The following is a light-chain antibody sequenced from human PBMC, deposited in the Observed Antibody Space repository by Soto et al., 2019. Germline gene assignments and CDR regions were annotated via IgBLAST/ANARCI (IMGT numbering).Light chain of an antibody. CDR1: QSVSSAY. CDR3: QERSHWT. J-gene: IGKJ1*01. CDR2: GAS. Sequence: EIVLTQSPGTLSLSPGERATLSCRPSQSVSSAYLAWYQQKPGQAPRLLIYGASNRATGVPARFSGSGSGTDFTLTISALEPEDFAVYYCQERSHWTLGRGTKVDIK. V-gene: IGKV3D-20*02.